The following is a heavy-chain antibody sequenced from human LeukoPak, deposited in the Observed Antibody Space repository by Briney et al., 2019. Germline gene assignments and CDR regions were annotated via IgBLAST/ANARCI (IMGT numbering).Heavy chain of an antibody. J-gene: IGHJ4*02. V-gene: IGHV3-53*01. CDR3: ARERVVAATNDY. Sequence: GGSLRLSCAASGSTVSSNYMSWVRQAPGKGLEWVSVIYSGSSTYYADSVKGRFTISRDNSKNTLYLQMNSLRVEDTAVYYCARERVVAATNDYWGQGTLVTVSS. CDR1: GSTVSSNY. D-gene: IGHD2-15*01. CDR2: IYSGSST.